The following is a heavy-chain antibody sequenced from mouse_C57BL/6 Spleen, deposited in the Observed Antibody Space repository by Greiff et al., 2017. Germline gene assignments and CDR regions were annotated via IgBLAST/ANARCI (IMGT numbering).Heavy chain of an antibody. CDR3: ANSDAYFDY. J-gene: IGHJ2*01. D-gene: IGHD2-3*01. CDR1: GYTFTSYW. V-gene: IGHV1-64*01. CDR2: IDPNSGGT. Sequence: VQLQQSGAELVKPGASVKLSCKASGYTFTSYWMHWVKQTPGQGLEWIGMIDPNSGGTNYNEKFKRKATLTVDKSSSTAYMQLCGLTSEDSAVYKCANSDAYFDYWGQGTTLTVSS.